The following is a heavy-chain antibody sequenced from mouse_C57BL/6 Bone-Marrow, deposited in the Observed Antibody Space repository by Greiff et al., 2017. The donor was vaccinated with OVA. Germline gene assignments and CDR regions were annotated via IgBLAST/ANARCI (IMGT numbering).Heavy chain of an antibody. D-gene: IGHD2-1*01. Sequence: EVQLQQSGAELVRPGASVKLSCTASGFNIKDDYMHWVKQRPEQGLEWIGWIDPENGDTEYASKFQGKATITADTSSNTAYLQLSSLTSEDTAVYYCTTWGKGYAMDYWCQGTSVTVTS. CDR2: IDPENGDT. CDR1: GFNIKDDY. V-gene: IGHV14-4*01. CDR3: TTWGKGYAMDY. J-gene: IGHJ4*01.